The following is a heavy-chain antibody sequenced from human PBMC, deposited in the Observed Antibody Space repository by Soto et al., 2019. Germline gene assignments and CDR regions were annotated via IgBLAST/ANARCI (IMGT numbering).Heavy chain of an antibody. Sequence: ASVKVSCKASGFTFTSSAMQWVRQARGQRLEWIGWIVVGSGNTNYAQKFQERVTITRDMSTSTAYMELSSLRSEDTAVYYCAAFKRSGVDYYYDSSGYYPNDAFDIWGQGTMVTVS. CDR3: AAFKRSGVDYYYDSSGYYPNDAFDI. J-gene: IGHJ3*02. D-gene: IGHD3-22*01. V-gene: IGHV1-58*02. CDR1: GFTFTSSA. CDR2: IVVGSGNT.